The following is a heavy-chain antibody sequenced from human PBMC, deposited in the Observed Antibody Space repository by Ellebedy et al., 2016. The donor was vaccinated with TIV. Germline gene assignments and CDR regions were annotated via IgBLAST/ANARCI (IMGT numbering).Heavy chain of an antibody. CDR3: ARDRGDYSISGP. J-gene: IGHJ5*02. D-gene: IGHD4-11*01. CDR2: IKSDGSST. Sequence: GESLKISXVASGFTFGRYWMHWVRQAPGNKLVWVSRIKSDGSSTTYADSVKGRFTTSRDNARNTLYLQMNSLRGEDTAVYFCARDRGDYSISGPWGQGTLVTVFS. CDR1: GFTFGRYW. V-gene: IGHV3-74*01.